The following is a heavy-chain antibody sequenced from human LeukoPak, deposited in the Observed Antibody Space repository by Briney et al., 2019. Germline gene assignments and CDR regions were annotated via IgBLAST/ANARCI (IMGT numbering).Heavy chain of an antibody. CDR1: GFTFSSYG. Sequence: PGRSLRLSCAASGFTFSSYGMHWVRQAPGKGLEWVAVISYDGSNKYYADSVKGRFTISRDNSKNTLYLQMNSLRAEDTAVYYCAKDIVVVVAAHGGFDYWGQGTLVTVSS. CDR2: ISYDGSNK. D-gene: IGHD2-15*01. J-gene: IGHJ4*02. CDR3: AKDIVVVVAAHGGFDY. V-gene: IGHV3-30*18.